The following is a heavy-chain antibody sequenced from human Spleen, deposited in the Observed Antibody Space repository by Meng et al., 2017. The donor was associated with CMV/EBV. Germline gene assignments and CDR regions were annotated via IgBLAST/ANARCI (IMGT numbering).Heavy chain of an antibody. CDR1: GYNFTGYY. Sequence: ASVKVSCKASGYNFTGYYIHWVRQAPGQGLEWMGWISTSNGNTNYAQKFQGRVTMTTDSSTTTAFMELRSLRSDDTAVYYCAREAINWNSGFDSWGQGTLVTVSS. V-gene: IGHV1-18*04. CDR3: AREAINWNSGFDS. CDR2: ISTSNGNT. J-gene: IGHJ4*01. D-gene: IGHD1-7*01.